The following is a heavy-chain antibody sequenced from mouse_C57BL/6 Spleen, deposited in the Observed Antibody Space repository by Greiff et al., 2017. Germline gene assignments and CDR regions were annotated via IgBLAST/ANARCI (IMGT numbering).Heavy chain of an antibody. CDR1: GFTFSDYG. V-gene: IGHV5-17*01. Sequence: EVHLVESGGGLVKPGGSLKLSCAASGFTFSDYGMHWVRQAPEKGLEWVAYISSGSSTIYYADPVKGRFTISRDNAKNTLFLQMTSLRSEDTAMYYCARDSNGDAMDYWGQGASVTVSS. D-gene: IGHD2-5*01. J-gene: IGHJ4*01. CDR3: ARDSNGDAMDY. CDR2: ISSGSSTI.